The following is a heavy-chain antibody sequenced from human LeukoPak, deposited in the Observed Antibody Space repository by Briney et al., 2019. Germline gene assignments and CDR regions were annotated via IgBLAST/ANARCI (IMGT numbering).Heavy chain of an antibody. CDR2: ISYDGSNK. Sequence: PGGSLRLSCAASGFTFSNYAMHWVRQAPGKGLEWVAVISYDGSNKYYADSVTGRFTISRDNSKNTLYLQMNSLRAEDTAVYYCARLRGSGSSRFGLRSNYYYYYMDVWGKGTTVTISS. D-gene: IGHD3-10*01. V-gene: IGHV3-30*04. J-gene: IGHJ6*03. CDR1: GFTFSNYA. CDR3: ARLRGSGSSRFGLRSNYYYYYMDV.